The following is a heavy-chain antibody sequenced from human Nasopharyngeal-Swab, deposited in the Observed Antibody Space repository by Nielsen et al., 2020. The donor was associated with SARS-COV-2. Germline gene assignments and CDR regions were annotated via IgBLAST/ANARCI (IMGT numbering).Heavy chain of an antibody. CDR3: ARDHWGGGLRDY. V-gene: IGHV4-39*07. CDR2: IYHTGVT. J-gene: IGHJ4*02. D-gene: IGHD7-27*01. CDR1: GGSIIEADYY. Sequence: SETLSLTCSVSGGSIIEADYYWGWIRQPPGKGLEWIASIYHTGVTQYNPSLRSRVTLSVDMSKNQFSLRLTSVTAADTALYYCARDHWGGGLRDYWGQGTLVTVSS.